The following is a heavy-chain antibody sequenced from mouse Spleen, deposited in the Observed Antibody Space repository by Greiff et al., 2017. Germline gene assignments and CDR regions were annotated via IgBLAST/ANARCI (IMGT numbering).Heavy chain of an antibody. CDR2: ISSGSSTI. CDR3: ARPGWLLSERYYFDY. V-gene: IGHV5-17*01. Sequence: DVHLVESGGGLVKPGGSLKLSCAASGFTFSDYGMHWVRQAPEKGLEWVAYISSGSSTIYYADTVKGRFTISRDNAKNTLFLQMTSLRSEDTAMYYCARPGWLLSERYYFDYWGQGTTLTVSS. CDR1: GFTFSDYG. J-gene: IGHJ2*01. D-gene: IGHD2-3*01.